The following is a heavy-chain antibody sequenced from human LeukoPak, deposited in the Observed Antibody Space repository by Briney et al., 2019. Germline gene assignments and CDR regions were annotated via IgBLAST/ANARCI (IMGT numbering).Heavy chain of an antibody. J-gene: IGHJ6*02. CDR3: ARGTGGDFSYYYFAVDV. CDR1: GFTFSSYW. V-gene: IGHV3-74*01. D-gene: IGHD2-21*02. Sequence: GGSLRLSCGASGFTFSSYWMHWVRQIPGKGLVWVSRINSDGTSTSYADSVKGRFAISRDNAKNTLSLQMNGLRVEDTAVYYCARGTGGDFSYYYFAVDVWGQGTTVTVSS. CDR2: INSDGTST.